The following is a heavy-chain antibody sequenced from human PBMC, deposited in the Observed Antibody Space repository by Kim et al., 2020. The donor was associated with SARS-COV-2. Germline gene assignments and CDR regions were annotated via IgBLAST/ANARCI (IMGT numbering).Heavy chain of an antibody. CDR2: IKGDGTIT. CDR3: LLKNDEISSY. D-gene: IGHD1-26*01. Sequence: GGSLRLSCAASGFTFSCLGMHWVRRAPGKGPEWVSEIKGDGTITFYAGSVKGRFTISRDNSKNTVFLHMNSLRSEDTAVYYCLLKNDEISSYWGQGPLAT. V-gene: IGHV3-74*01. J-gene: IGHJ4*02. CDR1: GFTFSCLG.